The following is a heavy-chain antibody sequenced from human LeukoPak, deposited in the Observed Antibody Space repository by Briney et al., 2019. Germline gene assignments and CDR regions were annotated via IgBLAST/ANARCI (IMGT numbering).Heavy chain of an antibody. CDR1: GYSFTDYY. Sequence: ASVKVSCKTSGYSFTDYYIHWVRQAPGQGLEWMGWINTKSGRTSSARTFQGRVTMTRDPSITTVYMDMAWLTSDDTAIYFCARADFIDAGPYLIGPWGQGTLVTVSS. V-gene: IGHV1-2*02. J-gene: IGHJ5*02. CDR3: ARADFIDAGPYLIGP. CDR2: INTKSGRT. D-gene: IGHD3-3*01.